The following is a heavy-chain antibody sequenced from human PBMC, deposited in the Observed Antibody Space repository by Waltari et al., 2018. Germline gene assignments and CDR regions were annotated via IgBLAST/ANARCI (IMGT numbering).Heavy chain of an antibody. CDR2: INHSGST. D-gene: IGHD6-13*01. Sequence: QVQLQQWGAGLLKPSETLSLTCAVYGGSFSGYYWSWIRQPPGKGLEWIGEINHSGSTNYNPSLKSRVTISVDTSKNQFSLKLSSVTAADTAVYYCARGGYSDFVYWGQGTLVTVSS. V-gene: IGHV4-34*01. CDR1: GGSFSGYY. J-gene: IGHJ4*02. CDR3: ARGGYSDFVY.